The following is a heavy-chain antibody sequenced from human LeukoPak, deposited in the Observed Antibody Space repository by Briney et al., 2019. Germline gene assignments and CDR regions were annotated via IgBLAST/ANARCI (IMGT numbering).Heavy chain of an antibody. CDR2: INHSGST. D-gene: IGHD3-10*01. V-gene: IGHV4-34*01. CDR3: ARHLITMVRGVIYAFDI. J-gene: IGHJ3*02. Sequence: SETLSLTCAVYGGSFSGHYWSWIRQPPGKGLEWIGEINHSGSTNYNPSLKSRVTISVDTSKNQFSLKLSSVTAADTAVYYCARHLITMVRGVIYAFDIWGQGTMVTVSS. CDR1: GGSFSGHY.